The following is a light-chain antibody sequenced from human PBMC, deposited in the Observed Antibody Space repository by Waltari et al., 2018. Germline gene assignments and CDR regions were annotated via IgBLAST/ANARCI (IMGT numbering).Light chain of an antibody. V-gene: IGLV1-40*01. Sequence: QSVLTQPPSVSGAPGQRVTISCTGSSTNIGAGHDVPWYQDFPGAAPKLLIYGNNNRPSGVPDRFSGSKSGTSASLAITGLQAEDEAHYYCQSFDTSLSGGVVFGGGTKVTVL. J-gene: IGLJ2*01. CDR2: GNN. CDR1: STNIGAGHD. CDR3: QSFDTSLSGGVV.